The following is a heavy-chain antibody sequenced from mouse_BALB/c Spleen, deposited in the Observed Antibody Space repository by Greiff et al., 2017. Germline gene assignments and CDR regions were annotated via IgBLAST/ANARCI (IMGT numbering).Heavy chain of an antibody. V-gene: IGHV1-69*02. J-gene: IGHJ1*01. CDR2: IYPSDSYT. CDR3: SYGSRNWYFDV. CDR1: GYTFTSYW. D-gene: IGHD1-1*01. Sequence: VQLQQPGAELVRPGASVKLSCKASGYTFTSYWINWVKQRPGQGLEWIGNIYPSDSYTNYNQKFKDKATLTVDKSSSTAYMQLSSPTSEDSAVYYCSYGSRNWYFDVWGAGTTVTVSS.